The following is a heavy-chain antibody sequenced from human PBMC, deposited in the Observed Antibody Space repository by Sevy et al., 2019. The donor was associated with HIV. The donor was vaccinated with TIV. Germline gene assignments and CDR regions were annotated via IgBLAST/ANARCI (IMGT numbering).Heavy chain of an antibody. V-gene: IGHV3-23*01. J-gene: IGHJ4*02. CDR1: GFTFSSYA. Sequence: GGSLRLSCAASGFTFSSYAMSWVRQAPGKGLEWVSAISGSGGSTYYADSVKGRFTISRDNSKNTLYLQMNSLRAEDTAVYYCAKDLVSYDSNGYYDYWGQGTLVTVSS. CDR3: AKDLVSYDSNGYYDY. D-gene: IGHD3-22*01. CDR2: ISGSGGST.